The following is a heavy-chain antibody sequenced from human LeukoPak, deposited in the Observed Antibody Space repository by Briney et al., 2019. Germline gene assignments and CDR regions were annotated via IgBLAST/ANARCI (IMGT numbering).Heavy chain of an antibody. CDR3: ARERVTGTSYYYYYGMDV. V-gene: IGHV3-30*03. CDR1: GFTFSSYG. D-gene: IGHD6-19*01. J-gene: IGHJ6*02. Sequence: GGSLRLSCAASGFTFSSYGMHWVRQAPGKGLEWVAVISYDGSSKYYAASVKGRFTISRDNSKNTLYLQMNSLRAKDTAVYYCARERVTGTSYYYYYGMDVWGQGTTVTVSS. CDR2: ISYDGSSK.